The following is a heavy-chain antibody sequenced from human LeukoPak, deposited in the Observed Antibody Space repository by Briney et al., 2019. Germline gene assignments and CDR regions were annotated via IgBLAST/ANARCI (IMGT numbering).Heavy chain of an antibody. Sequence: SGPALVKPTQTLTLTCTFSGFSLSTSGMRVSWIRQPPERALEWLARIDWDDDKFYSTSLKSRLTISKDTSKNQVVLTMTNMDPVDTATSYCARVRCGGDCYPDYWGQGTLVTVSS. J-gene: IGHJ4*02. CDR2: IDWDDDK. CDR3: ARVRCGGDCYPDY. CDR1: GFSLSTSGMR. D-gene: IGHD2-21*02. V-gene: IGHV2-70*04.